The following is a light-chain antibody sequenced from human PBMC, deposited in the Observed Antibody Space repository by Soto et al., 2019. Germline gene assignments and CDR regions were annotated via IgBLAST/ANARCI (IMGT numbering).Light chain of an antibody. CDR2: DAS. CDR3: QQYHGFPYT. CDR1: QSIRYW. J-gene: IGKJ2*01. Sequence: DIQMTQSPSTLSASVGDRVTITCRASQSIRYWLAWHQQKPGKAPQVLIYDASTLQNGVPSRFSGSGFGTELTLNISSLQPYDFATYYCQQYHGFPYTFGQGTKVEIK. V-gene: IGKV1-5*01.